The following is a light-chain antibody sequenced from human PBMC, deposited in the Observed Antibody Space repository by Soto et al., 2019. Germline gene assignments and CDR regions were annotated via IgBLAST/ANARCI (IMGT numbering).Light chain of an antibody. Sequence: EIVMTQSPVTLSVSPGERATLSCRASQSVTSKLAWYQQKPGQAPRLLIYDVSARATGVPARFSGSGSGTEFTLTITNLQSEDFAVYYCQQYDNWPPFTFGPGTKVDIK. J-gene: IGKJ3*01. CDR3: QQYDNWPPFT. V-gene: IGKV3-15*01. CDR2: DVS. CDR1: QSVTSK.